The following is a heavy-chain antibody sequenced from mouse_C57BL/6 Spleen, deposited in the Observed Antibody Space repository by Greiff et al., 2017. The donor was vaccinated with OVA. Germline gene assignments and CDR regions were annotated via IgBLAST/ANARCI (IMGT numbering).Heavy chain of an antibody. CDR1: GYTFTSYW. Sequence: QVQLQQPGAELVRPGSSVKLSCKASGYTFTSYWMHWVKQRPIQGLEWIGNIDPSDSETHYNQKFKDKATLTVDKSSSTAYMQLSSLTSEDSAVYYGARRDYGYDDGYYFDYWGQGTTLTVSS. D-gene: IGHD2-2*01. J-gene: IGHJ2*01. CDR2: IDPSDSET. CDR3: ARRDYGYDDGYYFDY. V-gene: IGHV1-52*01.